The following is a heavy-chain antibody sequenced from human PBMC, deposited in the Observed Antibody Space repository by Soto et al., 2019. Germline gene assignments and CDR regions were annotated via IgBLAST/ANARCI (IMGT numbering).Heavy chain of an antibody. CDR1: GGSISSSSYY. CDR3: ARHSMTTVTRPGFDY. D-gene: IGHD4-17*01. V-gene: IGHV4-39*01. J-gene: IGHJ4*02. Sequence: SSETLSLTCTVSGGSISSSSYYWGWIRQPPGKGLEWIGSIYYSGSTYYNPSLKSRVTISVDTSKNQFSLKLSSVTAADTAVYYCARHSMTTVTRPGFDYWGQGTLVTVSS. CDR2: IYYSGST.